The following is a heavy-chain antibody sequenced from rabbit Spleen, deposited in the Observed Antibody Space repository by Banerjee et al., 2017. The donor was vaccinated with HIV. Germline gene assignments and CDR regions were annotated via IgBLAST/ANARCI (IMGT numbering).Heavy chain of an antibody. CDR1: GFSFSSGYH. CDR3: ASAYSDVYFNL. J-gene: IGHJ4*01. Sequence: QQVVESGGGLVEPGTSLTLTCKASGFSFSSGYHMFWVRQAPGKGLEWIGCTGTGSGSTYYASWAKGRFTISKTSSTTVTLQMTSLTAADTATYFCASAYSDVYFNLWGQGTLVTVS. CDR2: TGTGSGST. D-gene: IGHD6-1*01. V-gene: IGHV1S40*01.